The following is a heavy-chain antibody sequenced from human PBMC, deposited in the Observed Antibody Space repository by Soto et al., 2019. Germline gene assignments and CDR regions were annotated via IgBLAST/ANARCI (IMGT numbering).Heavy chain of an antibody. J-gene: IGHJ6*02. V-gene: IGHV3-30*18. CDR1: GFTFSSYG. D-gene: IGHD1-1*01. CDR2: ISYDGSNK. CDR3: ANEYISPNYYSGMDV. Sequence: QVQLVESGGGVVQPGRSLRLSCAASGFTFSSYGMHWVRQAPGKGLEWVAVISYDGSNKYYADSVTGRFTISRDNSKNTLYLPMNSMRAEDTAVYYCANEYISPNYYSGMDVWGQGPTVTVSS.